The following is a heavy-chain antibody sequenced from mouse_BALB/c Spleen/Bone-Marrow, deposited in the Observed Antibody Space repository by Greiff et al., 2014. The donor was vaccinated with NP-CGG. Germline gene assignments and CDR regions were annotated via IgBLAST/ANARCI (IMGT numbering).Heavy chain of an antibody. D-gene: IGHD1-1*01. J-gene: IGHJ2*01. CDR2: ISYDGSN. CDR1: GYSITSGYY. CDR3: ARDYYFGSGYFDF. V-gene: IGHV3-6*02. Sequence: EVQVVESGPGLVKPSQSLSLTCSVTGYSITSGYYWNWIRQFPGKKLEWMGHISYDGSNNYNPSLKNRISITRDTSKNQFFLKLKSVTSEDTATYFCARDYYFGSGYFDFWGQGTTLTVSS.